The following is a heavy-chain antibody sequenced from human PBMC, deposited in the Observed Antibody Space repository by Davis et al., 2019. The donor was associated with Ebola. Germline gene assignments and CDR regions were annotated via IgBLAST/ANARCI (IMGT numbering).Heavy chain of an antibody. V-gene: IGHV4-4*02. D-gene: IGHD3-16*01. CDR3: ARTGLGFIDRYYYGMDV. J-gene: IGHJ6*02. Sequence: MPGGSLRLSCAASAFIVSSNYMSWVRQAPGKGLEWIGEIYHSGSTNYNPSLKSRVTISVDKSKNQFSLKLSSVTAADTAVYYCARTGLGFIDRYYYGMDVWGQGTTVTVSS. CDR2: IYHSGST. CDR1: AFIVSSNY.